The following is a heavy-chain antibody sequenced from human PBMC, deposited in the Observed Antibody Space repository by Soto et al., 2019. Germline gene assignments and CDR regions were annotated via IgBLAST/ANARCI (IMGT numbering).Heavy chain of an antibody. CDR1: GDSVSRSGAA. CDR2: TYHMSKWYN. J-gene: IGHJ4*02. V-gene: IGHV6-1*01. CDR3: ARGGRWDGFSTESAIDY. D-gene: IGHD3-9*01. Sequence: SQTLSLTCAISGDSVSRSGAAWNWIRQSPSRGLEWLGRTYHMSKWYNDYTVSVKSRIIINADASKNQLFLQLNSVTPEDTAVYYCARGGRWDGFSTESAIDYWGQGSLVTVSS.